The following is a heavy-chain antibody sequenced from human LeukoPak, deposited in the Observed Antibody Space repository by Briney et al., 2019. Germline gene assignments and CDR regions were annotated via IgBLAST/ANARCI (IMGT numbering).Heavy chain of an antibody. D-gene: IGHD3-10*01. J-gene: IGHJ4*02. V-gene: IGHV3-66*01. CDR2: IYSGGST. CDR1: GFTFSSNY. CDR3: AKEDYYGSGSYFDY. Sequence: GGSLRLSCAASGFTFSSNYMSWVRQAPGKGLEWVSVIYSGGSTYYSDSVKGRFTISRDNSKNTLYLQMNSLRAEDTAVYYCAKEDYYGSGSYFDYWGQGTLVTVSS.